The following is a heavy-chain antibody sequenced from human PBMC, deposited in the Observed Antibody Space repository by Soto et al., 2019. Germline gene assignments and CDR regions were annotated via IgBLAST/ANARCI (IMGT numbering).Heavy chain of an antibody. CDR1: GFTFSNYA. J-gene: IGHJ6*02. V-gene: IGHV3-23*01. CDR2: ISGSGGST. CDR3: AKGGYTYGYYYHGMDV. D-gene: IGHD5-18*01. Sequence: EVQLLESGGGLVQPGGSLRLSCAASGFTFSNYAMSWVRQAPGKGLEWVSAISGSGGSTYYADSVKGRFTISRDNSKNTLYLQMNSLRAEDTAMYYCAKGGYTYGYYYHGMDVWGQGTTVTVSS.